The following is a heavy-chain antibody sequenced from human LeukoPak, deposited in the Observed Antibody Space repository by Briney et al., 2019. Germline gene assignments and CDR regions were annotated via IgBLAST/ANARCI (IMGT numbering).Heavy chain of an antibody. CDR2: ISAYNGNT. J-gene: IGHJ6*02. Sequence: ASVTVSCTASGYTFTSYGISWVRQAPGQGLEWMGWISAYNGNTNYAQKLQGRVTRTTDTSTSTAYMELRSLRSDDTAVYYCARVHIVVVPAAILWGNYGMDVWGQGTTVTVSS. CDR1: GYTFTSYG. V-gene: IGHV1-18*01. CDR3: ARVHIVVVPAAILWGNYGMDV. D-gene: IGHD2-2*02.